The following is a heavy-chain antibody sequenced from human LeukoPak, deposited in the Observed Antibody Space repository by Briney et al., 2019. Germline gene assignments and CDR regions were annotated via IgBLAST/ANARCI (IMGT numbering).Heavy chain of an antibody. CDR1: GYTLTELS. D-gene: IGHD3-22*01. CDR2: FDPEDGET. J-gene: IGHJ4*02. Sequence: ASVTVSCKVSGYTLTELSMHWVRQAPGKGLEWMGGFDPEDGETIYAQKFQGRVTMTEDTSTDTAYMELSSLRSEDTAVYYCATAPYYYDSSGYSEYFDYWGQGTLVTVSS. V-gene: IGHV1-24*01. CDR3: ATAPYYYDSSGYSEYFDY.